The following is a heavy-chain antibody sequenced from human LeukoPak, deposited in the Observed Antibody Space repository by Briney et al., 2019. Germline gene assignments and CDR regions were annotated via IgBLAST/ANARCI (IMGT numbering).Heavy chain of an antibody. CDR3: ARLGPGSGSSDYFDY. CDR1: GGSFSGYY. J-gene: IGHJ4*02. Sequence: SKTLSLTCAVYGGSFSGYYWSWIRQPPGKGLEWIGEINHSGSTYYNPSLKSRVTISVDTSKNQFSLKLSSVTAADTAVYYCARLGPGSGSSDYFDYWGQGTLVTVSS. V-gene: IGHV4-34*01. D-gene: IGHD1-26*01. CDR2: INHSGST.